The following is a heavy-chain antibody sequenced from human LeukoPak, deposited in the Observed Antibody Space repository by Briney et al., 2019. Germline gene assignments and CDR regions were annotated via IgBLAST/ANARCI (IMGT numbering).Heavy chain of an antibody. J-gene: IGHJ4*02. CDR1: GGSFSGYY. D-gene: IGHD5-24*01. CDR3: ARAPMATTFDY. V-gene: IGHV4-34*01. CDR2: INHSGST. Sequence: PSETLSLTCAVYGGSFSGYYWSWIRQPPGKGLEWIGEINHSGSTNYNPSLKSRVTISVDTSKNQFSLKLSSVTAADTAVYYCARAPMATTFDYWGQGTLVTVSS.